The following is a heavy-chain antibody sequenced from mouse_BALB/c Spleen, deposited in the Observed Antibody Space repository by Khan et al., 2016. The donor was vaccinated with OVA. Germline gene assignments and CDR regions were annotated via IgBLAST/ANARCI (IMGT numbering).Heavy chain of an antibody. V-gene: IGHV3-8*02. CDR1: GDSITSGY. CDR2: MIYTGYT. D-gene: IGHD2-14*01. Sequence: EVQLQESGPSLVKPSQTLSLTCSVTGDSITSGYWSWIRKFPGNKLEYMGYMIYTGYTDYNPSLKSRLTITRHTSKTQYYLQLKSVTTEYTASYYCARSTYRYAFAYWGQGTLVTVSA. CDR3: ARSTYRYAFAY. J-gene: IGHJ3*01.